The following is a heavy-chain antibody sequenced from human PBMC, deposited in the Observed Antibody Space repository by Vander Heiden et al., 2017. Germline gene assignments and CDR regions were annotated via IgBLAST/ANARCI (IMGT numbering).Heavy chain of an antibody. V-gene: IGHV1-69*10. Sequence: QVQLVQSGAAVKQPGSSVEVSCQDSGGTFSSYAITWVLQAPGQGLEGMGVIIPILGIANYAQKFQGRVTITADKSTSTAYMELSSLGSEDTAVYYCAREGYTAMVIRAGMDVWGQGTTVTVSS. D-gene: IGHD5-18*01. CDR2: IIPILGIA. J-gene: IGHJ6*02. CDR1: GGTFSSYA. CDR3: AREGYTAMVIRAGMDV.